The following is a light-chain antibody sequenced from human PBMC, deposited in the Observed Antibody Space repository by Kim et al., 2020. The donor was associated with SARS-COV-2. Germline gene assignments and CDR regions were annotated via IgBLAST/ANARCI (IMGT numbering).Light chain of an antibody. V-gene: IGLV3-1*01. CDR3: QAWDSSAWG. Sequence: SYELTQPPSVSVSPGQTASITCSGDKLGDKYACWYQQKPGQSPVLVIYQDSKRPSGIHERFSGSNSGNTATLTISGTQASDEADYYCQAWDSSAWGFGGG. J-gene: IGLJ3*02. CDR1: KLGDKY. CDR2: QDS.